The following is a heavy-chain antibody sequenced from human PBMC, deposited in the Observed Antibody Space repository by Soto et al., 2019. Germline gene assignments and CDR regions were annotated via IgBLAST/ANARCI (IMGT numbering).Heavy chain of an antibody. V-gene: IGHV4-61*05. CDR2: IYYSGST. CDR1: GGSISSSSYY. Sequence: SETLSLTCTVSGGSISSSSYYWGWIRQPPGKGLEWIGYIYYSGSTNYNPSLNSRVTISVDTSKNQFSLKLSSVTAADTAVYYCVGCYDFWSCFLRLDSWGQGTLVTVSS. J-gene: IGHJ5*01. CDR3: VGCYDFWSCFLRLDS. D-gene: IGHD3-3*01.